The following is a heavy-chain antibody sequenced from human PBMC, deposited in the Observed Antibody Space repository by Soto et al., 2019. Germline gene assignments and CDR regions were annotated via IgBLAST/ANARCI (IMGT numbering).Heavy chain of an antibody. J-gene: IGHJ4*02. CDR3: ATFDRYSYGQAVDY. V-gene: IGHV1-24*01. Sequence: ASVKVSCKVSGYTLTELSMHWVRQAPGKGLEWMGGFDPEDGETIYAQKFQGRVTMTEDTSTDTAYMELSSLRSEDTAVYYCATFDRYSYGQAVDYWGQGTLVTVSS. D-gene: IGHD5-18*01. CDR1: GYTLTELS. CDR2: FDPEDGET.